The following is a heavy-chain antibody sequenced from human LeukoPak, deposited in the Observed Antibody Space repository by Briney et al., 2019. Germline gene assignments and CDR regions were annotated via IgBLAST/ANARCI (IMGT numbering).Heavy chain of an antibody. CDR1: GDSISSYY. CDR3: ARVRHGWLDP. CDR2: IYYTGST. D-gene: IGHD3-16*01. V-gene: IGHV4-59*01. Sequence: SETLSLTCTVSGDSISSYYWSWIRQPPGKGLEWIGYIYYTGSTNYNPPLKSRVTISVDTSENQFSLKLGSVTAADTAVYYCARVRHGWLDPWGQGTLVTVSS. J-gene: IGHJ5*02.